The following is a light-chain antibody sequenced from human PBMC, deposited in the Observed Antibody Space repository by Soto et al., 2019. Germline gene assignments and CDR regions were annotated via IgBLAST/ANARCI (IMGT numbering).Light chain of an antibody. Sequence: QSALTQPASVSGSPGQSITISCTGTSGDVGAYNFVSWYQHHPGKAPKLIIYEVSNRPSGVSNRFSGSKSGNTASLTISGLQTEDDVDYYCISFTTSNTYVFGTGTKVTVL. CDR1: SGDVGAYNF. V-gene: IGLV2-14*01. J-gene: IGLJ1*01. CDR3: ISFTTSNTYV. CDR2: EVS.